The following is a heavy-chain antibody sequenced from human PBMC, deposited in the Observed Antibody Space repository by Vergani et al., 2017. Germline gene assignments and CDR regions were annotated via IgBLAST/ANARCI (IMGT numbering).Heavy chain of an antibody. Sequence: QVQLVESGGGVVQPGTSLRLSCAASGFIFKNHGMQWVRQAPGKGLEWVALIWDDGSKKNYGDSMKGRFTISRDNSKDTLYLQMNSLRAEDTAVYYCAKDPRSGPYYYYMDVWGKGTTVTVSS. J-gene: IGHJ6*03. CDR1: GFIFKNHG. CDR3: AKDPRSGPYYYYMDV. V-gene: IGHV3-33*06. D-gene: IGHD2-15*01. CDR2: IWDDGSKK.